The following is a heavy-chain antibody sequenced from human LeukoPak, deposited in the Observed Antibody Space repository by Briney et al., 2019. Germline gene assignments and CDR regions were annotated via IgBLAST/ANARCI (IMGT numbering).Heavy chain of an antibody. CDR3: ARHIVGEQNFDY. J-gene: IGHJ4*02. D-gene: IGHD3-16*02. CDR2: IKDDGSAQ. Sequence: GGSLRLPCAAPGFTFGAYWMSWFRQAPGKGPEWVASIKDDGSAQFYVDSLEGRFTISRDNAKNTLYLQMDTMRVEDTAVYYCARHIVGEQNFDYWSQGTLVTVSS. V-gene: IGHV3-7*01. CDR1: GFTFGAYW.